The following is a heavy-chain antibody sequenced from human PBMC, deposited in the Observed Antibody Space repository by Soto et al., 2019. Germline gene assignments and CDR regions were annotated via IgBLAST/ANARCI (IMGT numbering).Heavy chain of an antibody. CDR1: GYNFNGYY. CDR2: INPNSGGT. Sequence: KVSCKASGYNFNGYYMHWVRQAPGQGLEWMGWINPNSGGTNYAQKFQGRVTMTGDTSISTAYMELSRLTSDDTAVYYCARAHGDYGNDCWGQGTLVTVSS. D-gene: IGHD4-17*01. V-gene: IGHV1-2*02. CDR3: ARAHGDYGNDC. J-gene: IGHJ4*02.